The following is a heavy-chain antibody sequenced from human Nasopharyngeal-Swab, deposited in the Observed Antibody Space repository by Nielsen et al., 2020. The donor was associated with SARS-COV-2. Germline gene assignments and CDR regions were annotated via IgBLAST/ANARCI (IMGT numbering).Heavy chain of an antibody. CDR3: ASIAAPVLYFDY. CDR1: GGSISSSSYY. V-gene: IGHV4-39*01. CDR2: IYYSGST. J-gene: IGHJ4*02. Sequence: SETLSLTCTVSGGSISSSSYYWGWIRQPPGKGLEWIGSIYYSGSTYYNPSLKSRVTISVDTSKNQFSLKLGSVTAADTAVYYCASIAAPVLYFDYWGQGTLVTVSS. D-gene: IGHD6-6*01.